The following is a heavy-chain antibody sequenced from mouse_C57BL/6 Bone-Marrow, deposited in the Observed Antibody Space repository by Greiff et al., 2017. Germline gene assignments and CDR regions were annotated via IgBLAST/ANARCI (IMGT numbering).Heavy chain of an antibody. J-gene: IGHJ4*01. V-gene: IGHV2-6-1*01. CDR1: GFSLTSYG. D-gene: IGHD2-4*01. CDR3: ARQDYDYDNYAMDY. Sequence: VQRVESGPGLVAPSQSLSITCTVSGFSLTSYGVHWVRQPPGKGLEWLVVIWSDGSTTYNSALKSRLSISKDNSKSQVFLKMNSLQTDDTAMYYCARQDYDYDNYAMDYWGQGTSVTVSS. CDR2: IWSDGST.